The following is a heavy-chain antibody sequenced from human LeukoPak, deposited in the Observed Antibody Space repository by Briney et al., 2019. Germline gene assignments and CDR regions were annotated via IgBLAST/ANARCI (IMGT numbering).Heavy chain of an antibody. CDR3: ARDSYYEGAFDV. J-gene: IGHJ3*01. Sequence: PSETLSLTCSVSGGSVSIGSYYWGWLRHPPGKGLEWFGYVYYSGSTNYNPSLKSPGTISLDASKNQFSLMLNSVTAADSAVYYCARDSYYEGAFDVWGQGTMVTVSS. V-gene: IGHV4-61*01. D-gene: IGHD3-22*01. CDR1: GGSVSIGSYY. CDR2: VYYSGST.